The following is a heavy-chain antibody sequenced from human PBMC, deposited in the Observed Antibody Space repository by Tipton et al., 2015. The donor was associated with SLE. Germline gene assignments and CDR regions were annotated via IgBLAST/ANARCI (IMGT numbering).Heavy chain of an antibody. CDR3: ARGDEGATSLDVLDV. V-gene: IGHV4-39*01. J-gene: IGHJ3*01. CDR2: MSYRGRT. D-gene: IGHD1-1*01. CDR1: GGSISSSSYH. Sequence: TLSLTCTVSGGSISSSSYHWGWIRQATEKGLERIGSMSYRGRTDANPSLMSRVTVSVDTSNNQLSLRLSSVTAADSAVYYCARGDEGATSLDVLDVWGQATMFTVSS.